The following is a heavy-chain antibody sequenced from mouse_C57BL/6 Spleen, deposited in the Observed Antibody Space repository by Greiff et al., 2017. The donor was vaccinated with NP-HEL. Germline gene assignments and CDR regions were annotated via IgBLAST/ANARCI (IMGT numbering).Heavy chain of an antibody. J-gene: IGHJ2*01. V-gene: IGHV1-69*01. CDR2: IDPSDSYT. CDR1: GYTFTSYW. Sequence: QVQLQQPGAELVMPGASVKLSCKASGYTFTSYWMHWVKQRPGQGLEWIGEIDPSDSYTNYNQKFKGKSTLTVDKSSSTAYMQLSSLTSEDSAVYYCAREGGTTVVALGYYFDYWGQGTTLTVSS. CDR3: AREGGTTVVALGYYFDY. D-gene: IGHD1-1*01.